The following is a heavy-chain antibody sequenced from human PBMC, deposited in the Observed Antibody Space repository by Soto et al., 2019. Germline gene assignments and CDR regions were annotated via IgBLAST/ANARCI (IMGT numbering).Heavy chain of an antibody. D-gene: IGHD5-18*01. CDR1: GGTFSSYA. CDR2: IIPIFGTA. CDR3: ARRPPQYSYGSNYYYGIDV. Sequence: ASVKVSCKASGGTFSSYAISWVRQAPGQGLEWMGGIIPIFGTANYAQKFQGRVTITADESTSTAYMELSSLRSEDTAVYYCARRPPQYSYGSNYYYGIDVWARGTTVTVSS. J-gene: IGHJ6*02. V-gene: IGHV1-69*13.